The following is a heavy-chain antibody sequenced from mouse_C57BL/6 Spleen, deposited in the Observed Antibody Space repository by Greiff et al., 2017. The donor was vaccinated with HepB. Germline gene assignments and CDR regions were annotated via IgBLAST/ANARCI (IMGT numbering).Heavy chain of an antibody. V-gene: IGHV6-6*01. CDR3: TRRQDYYGSSLDY. CDR1: GFTFSDAW. J-gene: IGHJ2*01. D-gene: IGHD1-1*01. CDR2: IRNKANNHVT. Sequence: EVKLQESGGGLVQPGGSMKLSCAASGFTFSDAWMDWVRQSPEKGLEWVAEIRNKANNHVTSYAGSVKGGFSISRDDTKSRVYLQMNSLSAEDTGIYYCTRRQDYYGSSLDYWGQGTTLTVSS.